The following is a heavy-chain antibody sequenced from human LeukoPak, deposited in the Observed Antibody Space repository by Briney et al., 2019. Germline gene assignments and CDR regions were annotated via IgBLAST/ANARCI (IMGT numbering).Heavy chain of an antibody. CDR2: INPNSGGT. CDR3: ARTGRGSYRIDY. CDR1: GYTFTSYD. D-gene: IGHD3-10*01. V-gene: IGHV1-2*02. J-gene: IGHJ4*02. Sequence: ASVKVSCKASGYTFTSYDINWVRQAPGQGLEWMGWINPNSGGTNYAQKFQGRVTMTRDTSISTAYMELSRLRSDDTAVYYCARTGRGSYRIDYWGQGTLVTVSS.